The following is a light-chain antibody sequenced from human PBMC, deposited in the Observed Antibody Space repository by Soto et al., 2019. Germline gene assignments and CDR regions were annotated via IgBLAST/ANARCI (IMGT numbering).Light chain of an antibody. V-gene: IGKV3-15*01. CDR3: QQYNNWPPQIT. CDR1: QSVSNN. J-gene: IGKJ5*01. Sequence: EIVMTQSPTTLSLSPGERATLSFMAIQSVSNNLAWYQQKPGQAPRLLIYGASTRATGLPARFSGSGSGTEFTLTISSLQSEDFAVYYCQQYNNWPPQITFGQGTRLEIK. CDR2: GAS.